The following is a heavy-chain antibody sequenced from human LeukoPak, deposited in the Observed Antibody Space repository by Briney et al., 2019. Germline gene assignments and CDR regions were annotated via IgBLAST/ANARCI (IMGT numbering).Heavy chain of an antibody. D-gene: IGHD3-3*01. Sequence: GGSLRLSCVASRFTFETYGMHWVRQAPGKGLEWVAVMSFDGSHQFYADSVKGRFTISRDNSKNTLYLQMNSLRAEDTAVYYCAKKLDFWGNYYMDVWGKGTTVTVSS. CDR3: AKKLDFWGNYYMDV. J-gene: IGHJ6*03. V-gene: IGHV3-30*18. CDR1: RFTFETYG. CDR2: MSFDGSHQ.